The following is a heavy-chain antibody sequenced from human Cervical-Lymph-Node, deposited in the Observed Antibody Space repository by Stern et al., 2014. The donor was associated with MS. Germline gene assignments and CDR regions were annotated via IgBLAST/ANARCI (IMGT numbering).Heavy chain of an antibody. Sequence: QLQLQESGPGLVKPSETLSLTCSVSGGSVRSGTYSWSWFRQPPGKGLEWIGYGSYSGSTNDNPSLDSRATISVDTSKNQFSLTLRSVTAADTAVYYCARGRGINGDYYYFDDWGQGTLVPVSS. J-gene: IGHJ4*02. D-gene: IGHD4-17*01. CDR2: GSYSGST. CDR1: GGSVRSGTYS. V-gene: IGHV4-61*01. CDR3: ARGRGINGDYYYFDD.